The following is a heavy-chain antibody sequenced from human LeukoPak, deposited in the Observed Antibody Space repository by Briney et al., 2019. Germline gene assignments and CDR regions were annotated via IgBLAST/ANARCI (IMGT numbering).Heavy chain of an antibody. D-gene: IGHD2-2*02. CDR1: GGSISSYH. V-gene: IGHV4-4*07. CDR2: IYTSGST. CDR3: ARADCSSTSCYMDY. J-gene: IGHJ4*02. Sequence: SETLSLTCTVSGGSISSYHWSWIRQPAGKGLEWIGRIYTSGSTNYNPSLKSRVTMSVDTSKNQFSLKLSSVTAADTAVYYCARADCSSTSCYMDYWGQGTLVTVSS.